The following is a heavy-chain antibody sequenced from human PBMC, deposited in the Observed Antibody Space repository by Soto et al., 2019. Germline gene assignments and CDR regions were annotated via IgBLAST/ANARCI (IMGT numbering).Heavy chain of an antibody. D-gene: IGHD3-22*01. J-gene: IGHJ4*02. CDR3: ARDPLYYDSSGYPLRYFDY. V-gene: IGHV4-31*03. CDR1: GGSISSGVYY. Sequence: QVQLQESGPGLVKPSQTLSLTCTVSGGSISSGVYYWSWIRQHPGKGLEWIGYIYYSGSTYYNPSLKRRVTISVDTSKNQFSLKLSSVTAADTAVYYCARDPLYYDSSGYPLRYFDYWGQGTLVTVSS. CDR2: IYYSGST.